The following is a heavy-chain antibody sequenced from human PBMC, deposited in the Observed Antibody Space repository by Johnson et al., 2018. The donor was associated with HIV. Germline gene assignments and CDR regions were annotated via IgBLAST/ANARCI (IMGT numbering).Heavy chain of an antibody. CDR1: GFTLSRYD. CDR3: ARDRRLADAFDI. CDR2: IGTAGDT. D-gene: IGHD5-12*01. J-gene: IGHJ3*02. V-gene: IGHV3-13*01. Sequence: VQLVESGGGLVQPGGSLRLSCAASGFTLSRYDMHWVRQATGKGLEWVPAIGTAGDTYYPGSVKGRFTISRDNAKNTLYLQMNSRRAEDTAVYYCARDRRLADAFDIWGQGTMVTVSS.